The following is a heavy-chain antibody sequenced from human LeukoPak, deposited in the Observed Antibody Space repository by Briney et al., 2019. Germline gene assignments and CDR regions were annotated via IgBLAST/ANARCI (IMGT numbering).Heavy chain of an antibody. D-gene: IGHD5-18*01. CDR1: GGSISSCY. Sequence: PSETLSLTCTVSGGSISSCYWSWLRQPPGKGLEWIGYVYYSGSTNYNPSLKSRVTISIDTSKNHFSLRLSSVTAADTASYYCARGYAYGPNYYFDYWGQGTLVTVSS. CDR2: VYYSGST. CDR3: ARGYAYGPNYYFDY. V-gene: IGHV4-59*01. J-gene: IGHJ4*02.